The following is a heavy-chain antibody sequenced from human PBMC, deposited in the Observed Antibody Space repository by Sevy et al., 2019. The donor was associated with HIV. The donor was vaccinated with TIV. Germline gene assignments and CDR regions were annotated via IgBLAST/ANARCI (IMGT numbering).Heavy chain of an antibody. CDR1: GFTFSSYA. V-gene: IGHV3-23*01. D-gene: IGHD5-18*01. J-gene: IGHJ4*02. CDR2: ISGSGGST. Sequence: GGSLRLSCAASGFTFSSYAMSWVRQAPGKGLEWVSAISGSGGSTYYADSVKGRFTISRDNSKNTLYLQMNSLRAEDTAVSYCAKDSRNVDTAMVSSRGYWGQGTLVTVSS. CDR3: AKDSRNVDTAMVSSRGY.